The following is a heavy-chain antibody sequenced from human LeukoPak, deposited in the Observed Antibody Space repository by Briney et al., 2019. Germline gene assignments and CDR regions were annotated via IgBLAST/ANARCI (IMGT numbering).Heavy chain of an antibody. J-gene: IGHJ4*02. V-gene: IGHV3-23*01. CDR2: ISGSGGST. Sequence: GGSLRLSCAVSGFTFCTYAMSWVRRAAGKGLEWVSAISGSGGSTYYADSVKGRFTISRDNSKNTLYLQMNSLRAEDTAVYYCAKERDSRGYFDYWGQGTLVTVSS. D-gene: IGHD3-22*01. CDR1: GFTFCTYA. CDR3: AKERDSRGYFDY.